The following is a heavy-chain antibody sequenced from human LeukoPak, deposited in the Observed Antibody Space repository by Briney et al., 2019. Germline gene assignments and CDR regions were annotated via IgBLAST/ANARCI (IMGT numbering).Heavy chain of an antibody. J-gene: IGHJ4*02. V-gene: IGHV3-30*04. CDR1: GFTFSSYA. CDR2: ISYDGSNK. CDR3: AKDPVEMATIFATPPLY. D-gene: IGHD5-24*01. Sequence: GGSLRLSCAASGFTFSSYAMHWVRQAPGKGLEWVAVISYDGSNKYYADSVKGRFTISRDNSKNTLYLQMNSLRAEDTAVYYCAKDPVEMATIFATPPLYWGQGTLVTVSS.